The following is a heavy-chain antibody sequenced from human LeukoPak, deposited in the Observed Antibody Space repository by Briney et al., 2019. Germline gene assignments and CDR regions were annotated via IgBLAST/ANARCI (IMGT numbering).Heavy chain of an antibody. D-gene: IGHD3-22*01. Sequence: SETLSLTCTVPGDSINDYYWSWIRQPPGNRLEWIGWIYYSGSTMYSPSLESRVTISLDTSRTQFPLDLNSVTAADTAVYYCARHAGFGSGYYHDAFDIWGQGSMVIVSS. J-gene: IGHJ3*02. CDR2: IYYSGST. CDR3: ARHAGFGSGYYHDAFDI. V-gene: IGHV4-59*08. CDR1: GDSINDYY.